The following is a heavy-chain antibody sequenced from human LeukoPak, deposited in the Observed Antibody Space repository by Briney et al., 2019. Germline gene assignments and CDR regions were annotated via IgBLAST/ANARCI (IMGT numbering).Heavy chain of an antibody. V-gene: IGHV1-69*04. Sequence: SVKLSCKVSGGTFSSYAISWVRQAPGQGLEWMGRIIPILGIANYAQKFQGRVTITADKSTSTAYMELSSLRSEDAAVYYCARDYYGSGSYYNDPGYYGMDVWGQGTTVTVSS. D-gene: IGHD3-10*01. CDR2: IIPILGIA. J-gene: IGHJ6*02. CDR1: GGTFSSYA. CDR3: ARDYYGSGSYYNDPGYYGMDV.